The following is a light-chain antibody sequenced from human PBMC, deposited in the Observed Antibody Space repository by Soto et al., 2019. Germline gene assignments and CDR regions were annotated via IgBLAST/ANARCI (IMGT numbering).Light chain of an antibody. J-gene: IGKJ4*01. CDR2: DAS. CDR3: QQLSRYPLT. CDR1: QSISSW. Sequence: DIQMTQSPSALSASVGDRVTITCRASQSISSWLAWYQQNPGKAPKLLMFDASSLDSGVPSRFSGSGSGTEFSLTIRALQPEDFATYYCQQLSRYPLTFGGGTKVDIK. V-gene: IGKV1-5*01.